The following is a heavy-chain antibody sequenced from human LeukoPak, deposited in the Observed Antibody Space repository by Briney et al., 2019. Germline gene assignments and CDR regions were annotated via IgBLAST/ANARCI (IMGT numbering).Heavy chain of an antibody. CDR2: ITTSSSFI. CDR1: GFTFWSYN. D-gene: IGHD1-26*01. Sequence: GGSLRLSCAASGFTFWSYNMNWVRQAPGKGLEWVSSITTSSSFISYADSMKGRFTISRDNAKNTLYLQMNSLRAEDTAVYYCARGRGATGYWGQGTLVTVSS. CDR3: ARGRGATGY. V-gene: IGHV3-21*01. J-gene: IGHJ4*02.